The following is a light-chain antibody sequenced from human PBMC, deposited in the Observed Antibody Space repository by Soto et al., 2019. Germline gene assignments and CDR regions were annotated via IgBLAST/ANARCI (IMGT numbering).Light chain of an antibody. J-gene: IGKJ1*01. CDR1: QSVSSSY. CDR2: GAC. Sequence: EIVLTKSSCTSSVSPGKRSTLSCRSIQSVSSSYLAWYQQKPGQAPRLLIYGACSSGTGTLDRFSGSRSETDFTLTISTLEPEDFAVYYCQQYGRSPKTFGQGTKVDIK. V-gene: IGKV3-20*01. CDR3: QQYGRSPKT.